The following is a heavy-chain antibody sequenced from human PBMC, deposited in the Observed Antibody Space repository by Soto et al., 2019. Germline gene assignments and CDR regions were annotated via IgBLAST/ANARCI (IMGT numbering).Heavy chain of an antibody. CDR2: ISGSGGST. CDR3: AVHYFIAAAGPDY. Sequence: EVQLLESGGGLVQPGGSLRLSCAASGFTFSSYAMSWVRQAPGKGLEWVSAISGSGGSTYYADSVKGRFTISRDNSKNTLYLQMNNLRAEDTAVYYCAVHYFIAAAGPDYWGQGTLVTVSS. D-gene: IGHD6-13*01. J-gene: IGHJ4*02. CDR1: GFTFSSYA. V-gene: IGHV3-23*01.